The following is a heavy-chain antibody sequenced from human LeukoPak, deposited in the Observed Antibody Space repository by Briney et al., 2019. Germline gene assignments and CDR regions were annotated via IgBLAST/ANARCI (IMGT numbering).Heavy chain of an antibody. V-gene: IGHV4-59*01. J-gene: IGHJ3*02. CDR1: GGSISSYY. CDR2: IYYSGST. Sequence: SETLSLTCTVSGGSISSYYWSWLRQPPGKGLEWIGYIYYSGSTNYNPSLKSRVTISVDTSKNQFSLKLSSVTAADTAVYYCARKAEGYSYGYGDAFDIWGQGTMVTVSS. CDR3: ARKAEGYSYGYGDAFDI. D-gene: IGHD5-18*01.